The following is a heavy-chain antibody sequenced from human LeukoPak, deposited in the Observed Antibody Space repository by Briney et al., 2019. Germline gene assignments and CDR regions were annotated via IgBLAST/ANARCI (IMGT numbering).Heavy chain of an antibody. CDR1: DFSFITYA. CDR2: ITGRGDAT. CDR3: ARDGSYSSEFDY. V-gene: IGHV3-23*01. Sequence: GGSLRLSCAGSDFSFITYAMSWVRQAPGKGLEWVSTITGRGDATYYADSVKGRFTISRDNAKNSLYLQMNSLRAEDTAVYYCARDGSYSSEFDYWGQGTLVTVSS. J-gene: IGHJ4*02. D-gene: IGHD6-19*01.